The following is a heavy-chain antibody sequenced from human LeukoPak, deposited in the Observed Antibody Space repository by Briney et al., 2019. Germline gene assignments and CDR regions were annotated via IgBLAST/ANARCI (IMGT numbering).Heavy chain of an antibody. J-gene: IGHJ6*03. CDR2: MYSTGST. V-gene: IGHV4-34*01. Sequence: SETLSLTCAVYGGSFSGYYWSWIRQPPGKGLEWIGSMYSTGSTSYNPSLKSRVTISADTSKNEFSLKLTSVTAADTSVYYCARSQRLYYYYMDVWGKGTTVTISS. CDR3: ARSQRLYYYYMDV. CDR1: GGSFSGYY.